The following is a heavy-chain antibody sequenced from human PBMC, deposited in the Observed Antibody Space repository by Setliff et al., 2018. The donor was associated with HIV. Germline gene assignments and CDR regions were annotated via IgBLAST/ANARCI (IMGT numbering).Heavy chain of an antibody. V-gene: IGHV1-69*10. D-gene: IGHD3-22*01. Sequence: SVKVSCKASGGTFSSYAISWVRQAPGQGLEWMGGIIPILGIANYAQKFQGRVTITAVESTSTAYMELSSLRSEDTAVYYCARDYSPTFYYYDSSGYYIGIDYWGRGTLVTVSS. CDR3: ARDYSPTFYYYDSSGYYIGIDY. J-gene: IGHJ4*02. CDR1: GGTFSSYA. CDR2: IIPILGIA.